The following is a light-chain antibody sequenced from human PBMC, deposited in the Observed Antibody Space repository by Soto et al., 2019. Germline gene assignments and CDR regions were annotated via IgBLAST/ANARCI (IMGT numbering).Light chain of an antibody. CDR1: ASDIGGYDY. V-gene: IGLV2-8*01. CDR3: AAWDDSLSVV. J-gene: IGLJ2*01. Sequence: QSALTQPPSASGSPGQSVTISCTGTASDIGGYDYVSWYQQHPGKAPKLMIYEVNKRPSGVPDRFSGSKSGNTASLTVSGLQAEDEADYYCAAWDDSLSVVFGGGTKVTVL. CDR2: EVN.